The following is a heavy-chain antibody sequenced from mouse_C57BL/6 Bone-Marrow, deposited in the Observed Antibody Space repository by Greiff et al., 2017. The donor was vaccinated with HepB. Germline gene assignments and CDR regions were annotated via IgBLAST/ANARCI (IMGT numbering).Heavy chain of an antibody. CDR1: GYSITSGYY. V-gene: IGHV3-6*01. Sequence: EVKLVESGPGLVKPSQSLSLTCSVTGYSITSGYYWNWIRQFPGNKLEWMGYISYDGSNNYNPSLKNRISITRDTSKNQFFLKLNSVTTEDTATYYCADWEDYFDYWGQGTTLTVSS. D-gene: IGHD4-1*01. CDR3: ADWEDYFDY. J-gene: IGHJ2*01. CDR2: ISYDGSN.